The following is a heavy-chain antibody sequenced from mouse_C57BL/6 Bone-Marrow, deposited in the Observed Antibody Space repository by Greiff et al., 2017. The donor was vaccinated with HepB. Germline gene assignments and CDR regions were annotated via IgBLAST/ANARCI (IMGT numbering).Heavy chain of an antibody. J-gene: IGHJ4*01. CDR2: ISNLAYSI. CDR1: GFTFSDYG. Sequence: EVTLVESGGGLVQPGGSLKLSCAASGFTFSDYGMAWVRQVPRKGPEWVAFISNLAYSIYYADTVTGRFTISRENAKNTLYLERSSLRSEDTAMYYCARRLTGRYAMDYWGQGTSVTVSS. D-gene: IGHD4-1*01. CDR3: ARRLTGRYAMDY. V-gene: IGHV5-15*01.